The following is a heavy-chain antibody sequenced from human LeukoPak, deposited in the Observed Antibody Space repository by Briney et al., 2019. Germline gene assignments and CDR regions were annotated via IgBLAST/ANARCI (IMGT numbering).Heavy chain of an antibody. CDR2: IKSDGSDI. CDR1: GFTFSNFW. CDR3: VCVTNNGYYYRFDY. V-gene: IGHV3-74*01. J-gene: IGHJ4*02. Sequence: QPGGSLRLSCVASGFTFSNFWMHWVRQVPGKGLVWVSRIKSDGSDISYADSVKGRYTISRDNAKDTLYLQMDSLRAEDTAIYYCVCVTNNGYYYRFDYWGQGTLVTVSS. D-gene: IGHD3-22*01.